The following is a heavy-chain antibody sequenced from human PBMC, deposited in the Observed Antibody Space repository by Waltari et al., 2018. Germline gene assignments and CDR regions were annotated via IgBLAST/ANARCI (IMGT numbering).Heavy chain of an antibody. CDR3: ARAIGSYYYFDY. CDR2: IYHSGST. D-gene: IGHD1-26*01. J-gene: IGHJ4*02. CDR1: GYSISSGYY. V-gene: IGHV4-38-2*02. Sequence: QVQLQESGPGLVKPSETLSLTCTVSGYSISSGYYWGWIRQPPGKGREWIGSIYHSGSTYYNPSLKSRVTISVDTSKNQFSLKLSSVTAADTAVYYCARAIGSYYYFDYWGQGTLVTVSS.